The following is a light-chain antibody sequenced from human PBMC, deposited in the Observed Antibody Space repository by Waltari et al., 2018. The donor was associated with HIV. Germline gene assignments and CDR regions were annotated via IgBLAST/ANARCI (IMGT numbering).Light chain of an antibody. Sequence: EIVLTQSPGTLSLSPGERATLSCRASQSVSSSYLAWYQQKPGQAPRLLIYGASSRATGIPDRFSGSGSGTDFTLTIGRLEPEDFAMYYCQQYGNSPWTFGQGTKVEIK. CDR3: QQYGNSPWT. J-gene: IGKJ1*01. V-gene: IGKV3-20*01. CDR2: GAS. CDR1: QSVSSSY.